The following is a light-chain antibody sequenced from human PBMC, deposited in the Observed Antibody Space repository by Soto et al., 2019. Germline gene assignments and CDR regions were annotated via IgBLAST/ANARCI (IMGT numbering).Light chain of an antibody. V-gene: IGLV2-14*01. CDR3: SSYTSSNTHV. CDR2: EVS. J-gene: IGLJ1*01. Sequence: QSALTQPASVSGSPGQSITISCTGTSSDVGGYKYVSWYQQHPGKAPKLMIFEVSDRPSGVSNRFSGSKSGNTASLTISGLQAEDEADYYCSSYTSSNTHVFGTGTKLTVL. CDR1: SSDVGGYKY.